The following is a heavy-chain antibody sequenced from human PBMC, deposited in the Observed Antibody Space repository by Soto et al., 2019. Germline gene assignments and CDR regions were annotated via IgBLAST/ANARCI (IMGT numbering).Heavy chain of an antibody. CDR1: GFTFRTYW. Sequence: VQLVESGGGLVQPGGSLRLSCAASGFTFRTYWMHWVRQAPGKGLVWVSRIKGDESQINYADSVGGRFTVSRANAKNRLYLERNSLRAEDTAVYGCARRALRAYYPDYWGQGAIVTV. CDR3: ARRALRAYYPDY. V-gene: IGHV3-74*01. J-gene: IGHJ4*02. D-gene: IGHD3-10*01. CDR2: IKGDESQI.